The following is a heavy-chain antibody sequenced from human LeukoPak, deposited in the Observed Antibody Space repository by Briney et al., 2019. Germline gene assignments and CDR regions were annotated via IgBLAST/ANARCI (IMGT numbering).Heavy chain of an antibody. Sequence: GGSLRLSCAASGFTFSDYYMSWLRQAPGKGLEWVSYISSSGSTIYYADSVKGRFTISRDNAKNSLYLQMSSLRAEDTAVYYCARSIVGATLYFDYWGQGTLVTVSS. CDR2: ISSSGSTI. CDR3: ARSIVGATLYFDY. D-gene: IGHD1-26*01. J-gene: IGHJ4*02. V-gene: IGHV3-11*01. CDR1: GFTFSDYY.